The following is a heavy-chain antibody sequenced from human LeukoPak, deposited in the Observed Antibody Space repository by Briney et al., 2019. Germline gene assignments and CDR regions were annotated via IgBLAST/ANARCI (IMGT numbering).Heavy chain of an antibody. D-gene: IGHD4-17*01. CDR3: ARLCPMTTVTSPGFWFDP. J-gene: IGHJ5*02. V-gene: IGHV3-7*05. Sequence: GGSLRLSCAASGFTFSSHWMSWVRQAPGKGLEWVANIKQHGSENYYVDSVRGRFTISRDDAKNSLYLQMNSLRAEDTAVYYCARLCPMTTVTSPGFWFDPWGQGTLVTVSS. CDR2: IKQHGSEN. CDR1: GFTFSSHW.